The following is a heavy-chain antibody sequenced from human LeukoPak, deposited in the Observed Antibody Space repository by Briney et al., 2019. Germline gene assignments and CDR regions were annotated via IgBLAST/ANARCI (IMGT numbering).Heavy chain of an antibody. J-gene: IGHJ1*01. V-gene: IGHV4-59*01. CDR1: GGSISIYY. D-gene: IGHD3-22*01. CDR2: IFYSGST. CDR3: ARGNSYYDSSGYFPWESFQH. Sequence: PSETLSLTCTVSGGSISIYYWSWIRQPPGKGLEWIGYIFYSGSTNYNPSLKSRVTISVDTSKNQFSLKLSSVTAADTALYYCARGNSYYDSSGYFPWESFQHWGQGTLVTVSS.